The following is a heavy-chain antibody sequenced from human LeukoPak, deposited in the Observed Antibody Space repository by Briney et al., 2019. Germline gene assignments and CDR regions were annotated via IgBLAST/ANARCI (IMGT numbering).Heavy chain of an antibody. CDR1: GGSISGYY. CDR2: IYSTGTT. D-gene: IGHD3-16*01. J-gene: IGHJ3*02. V-gene: IGHV4-4*07. Sequence: SETLSLTCTFSGGSISGYYWSWIRQPAGKGLEWVGRIYSTGTTSYNPSLKSRVTMSVDTSKNQLPLNLSSVSAADTAVYYCARGGPNWGAFDIWGQGTMVTVSA. CDR3: ARGGPNWGAFDI.